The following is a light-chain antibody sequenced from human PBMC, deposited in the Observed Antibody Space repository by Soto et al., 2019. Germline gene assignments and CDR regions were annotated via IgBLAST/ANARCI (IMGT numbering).Light chain of an antibody. CDR1: QDISNY. Sequence: DIKMTQSPSSLSASVGDRVTITCRASQDISNYLNWYQQRPGKAPKLLIYDASNLERGVPSRFSRTRSRTHFTFAITSLQPEDVATYYCQQSASLPITFDQGTRLEI. CDR2: DAS. CDR3: QQSASLPIT. J-gene: IGKJ5*01. V-gene: IGKV1-33*01.